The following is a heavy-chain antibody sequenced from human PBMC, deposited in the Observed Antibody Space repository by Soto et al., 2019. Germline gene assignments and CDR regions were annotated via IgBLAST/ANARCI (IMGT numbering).Heavy chain of an antibody. V-gene: IGHV5-10-1*01. Sequence: HGESLKISCKGSGYSFTTYWITWVRQMPGKGLEWMGRIDPSDSYTNYSPSFQGHVIISVDKSSSTAYMQLSSLRPSDTAMYYCARAYKYNSPVHDGNWGQGTPVTVSS. CDR1: GYSFTTYW. CDR2: IDPSDSYT. CDR3: ARAYKYNSPVHDGN. D-gene: IGHD6-19*01. J-gene: IGHJ4*02.